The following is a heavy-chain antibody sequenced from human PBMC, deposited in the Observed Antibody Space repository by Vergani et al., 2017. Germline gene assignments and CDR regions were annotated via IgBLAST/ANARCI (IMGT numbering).Heavy chain of an antibody. V-gene: IGHV3-15*01. CDR1: GFTFSNAW. J-gene: IGHJ6*02. Sequence: EVQLVESGGGLVKPGGSLRLSCAASGFTFSNAWMSWVRQAPGKGLEWVGRIKSKTDGGTTDYAAPVKGRFTISRDDSKNTLYLQMNSLKTEDTAVYYCTTPTSELYYDYVWGRVYGMDVWGQGP. D-gene: IGHD3-16*01. CDR3: TTPTSELYYDYVWGRVYGMDV. CDR2: IKSKTDGGTT.